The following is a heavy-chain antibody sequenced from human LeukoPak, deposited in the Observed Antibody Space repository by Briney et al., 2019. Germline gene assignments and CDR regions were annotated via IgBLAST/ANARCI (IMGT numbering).Heavy chain of an antibody. CDR1: GFTFNNYA. J-gene: IGHJ3*02. CDR3: AREYCSGGSCYLSDPDAFDI. D-gene: IGHD2-15*01. CDR2: IKQDGTEK. V-gene: IGHV3-7*01. Sequence: GGSLRLSCAASGFTFNNYAMSWVRQAPGKGLEWVANIKQDGTEKYYVDSVKGRFTISRDNAKNSLYLQMNSLRVEDTAVYYCAREYCSGGSCYLSDPDAFDIWGQGTMVTVSS.